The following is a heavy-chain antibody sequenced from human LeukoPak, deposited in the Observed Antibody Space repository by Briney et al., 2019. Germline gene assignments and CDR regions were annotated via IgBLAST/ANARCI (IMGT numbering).Heavy chain of an antibody. V-gene: IGHV3-7*01. CDR2: IKEDGSVI. Sequence: PGGSLRLSCFGSGFTLSNYWMTWLRQPPGEGVAWVAHIKEDGSVIYYADSVRGPFTISRDNAKNLLYLQMNSLRVEDTAVYYCATGRWYGEFAGSGFDDWGQGILVTVSS. D-gene: IGHD3-10*01. CDR1: GFTLSNYW. J-gene: IGHJ4*02. CDR3: ATGRWYGEFAGSGFDD.